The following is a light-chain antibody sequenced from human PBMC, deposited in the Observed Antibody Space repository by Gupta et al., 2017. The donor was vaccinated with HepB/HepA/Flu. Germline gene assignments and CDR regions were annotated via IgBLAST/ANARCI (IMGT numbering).Light chain of an antibody. J-gene: IGLJ2*01. Sequence: QSALTPPRAVSGSPGQSVTISCTGTSSDVGGYNYVSWYQQHPGNAQHLICDDVRGRPSGVPDRFAGSTSGITAYPIISGLQAEDEADYYGGSDAANNIFDFVFGAGTKLSVL. CDR3: GSDAANNIFDFV. CDR1: SSDVGGYNY. CDR2: DVR. V-gene: IGLV2-11*01.